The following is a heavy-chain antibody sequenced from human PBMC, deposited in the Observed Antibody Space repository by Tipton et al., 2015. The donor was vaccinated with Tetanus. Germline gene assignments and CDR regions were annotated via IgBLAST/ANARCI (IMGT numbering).Heavy chain of an antibody. J-gene: IGHJ6*02. D-gene: IGHD2-15*01. V-gene: IGHV4-30-4*01. CDR1: GGSISSGDYY. CDR2: IYYSVST. Sequence: TLSLTCTVSGGSISSGDYYWSWIRQPPGKGLEWIGYIYYSVSTYYNPSLKSRVTISVDTSKNQFSLKLSSVTAADTAVYYCARDRGNCSGGSCYSNFDYYYYGMDVWGQGTTVTVSS. CDR3: ARDRGNCSGGSCYSNFDYYYYGMDV.